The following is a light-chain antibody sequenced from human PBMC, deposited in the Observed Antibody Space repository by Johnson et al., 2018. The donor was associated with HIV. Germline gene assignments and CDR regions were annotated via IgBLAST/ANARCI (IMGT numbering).Light chain of an antibody. J-gene: IGLJ1*01. Sequence: HSVLTQPPSVSAAPGQKVTISCSGSSSDMGNYAVSWYQQLPGTAPKLLIYENNKRPSDIPDRFSGSKSGPSASLAISELQTEEEADYYCAAWGDSLNGYVFGTGTKVTVL. CDR1: SSDMGNYA. CDR3: AAWGDSLNGYV. V-gene: IGLV1-41*01. CDR2: ENN.